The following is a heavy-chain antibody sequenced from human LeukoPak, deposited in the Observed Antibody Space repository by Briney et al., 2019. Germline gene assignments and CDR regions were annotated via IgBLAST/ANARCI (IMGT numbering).Heavy chain of an antibody. V-gene: IGHV3-15*01. CDR1: GFTSSNAW. CDR3: TTGPPPNYDILTGYYNEDY. Sequence: GGSLRLSCAASGFTSSNAWMSWVRQAPGKGLEWVGRIKSKTDGGTTDYAAPVKGRFTISRDDSKNTLYLQMNSLKTEDTAVYYCTTGPPPNYDILTGYYNEDYWGQGTLVTVSS. J-gene: IGHJ4*02. CDR2: IKSKTDGGTT. D-gene: IGHD3-9*01.